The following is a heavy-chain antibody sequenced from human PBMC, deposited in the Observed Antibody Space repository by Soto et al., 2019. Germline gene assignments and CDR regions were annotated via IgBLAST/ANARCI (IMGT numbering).Heavy chain of an antibody. CDR1: GTSISSYY. CDR2: IHYSGTT. V-gene: IGHV4-59*01. CDR3: ARYNSYAIDY. D-gene: IGHD2-8*01. J-gene: IGHJ4*02. Sequence: SETLSLTCTVSGTSISSYYWSWIRQPPGKGLEWIANIHYSGTTNYDPSLASRVTLSVDTSKNQFSLKMTSVTAADRAMYFCARYNSYAIDYWGRGTLVTVSS.